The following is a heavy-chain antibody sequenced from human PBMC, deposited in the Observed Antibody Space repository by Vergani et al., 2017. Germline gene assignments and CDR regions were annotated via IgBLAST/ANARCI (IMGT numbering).Heavy chain of an antibody. CDR2: ISSSGSTI. CDR3: ARGDSSGYYLQYYYGMDV. V-gene: IGHV3-48*04. D-gene: IGHD3-22*01. J-gene: IGHJ6*02. CDR1: GFTFSSYG. Sequence: VQLVESGGGVVQPGGSLRLSCAASGFTFSSYGMHWVRQAPGKGLEWVSYISSSGSTIYYADSVKGRFTISRDNAKNSLYLQMNSLRAEDTAVYYCARGDSSGYYLQYYYGMDVWGQGTTVTVSS.